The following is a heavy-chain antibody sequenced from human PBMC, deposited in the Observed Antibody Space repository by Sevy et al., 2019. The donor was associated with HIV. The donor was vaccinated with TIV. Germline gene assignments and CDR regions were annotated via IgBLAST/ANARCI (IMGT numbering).Heavy chain of an antibody. CDR2: VDNDGSGT. V-gene: IGHV3-74*01. Sequence: GGSLRLSCAASGFTFTYYWMHWVRQAPGKGLVWVSRVDNDGSGTNYADSVKGRFTISRDNAKNTVYLQMNSLRAEDTAVYYCTRDMYGIDYWGQGTLVTVSS. J-gene: IGHJ4*02. CDR3: TRDMYGIDY. D-gene: IGHD2-8*01. CDR1: GFTFTYYW.